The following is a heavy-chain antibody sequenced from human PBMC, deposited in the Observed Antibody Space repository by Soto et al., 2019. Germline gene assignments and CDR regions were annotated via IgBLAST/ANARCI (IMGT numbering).Heavy chain of an antibody. J-gene: IGHJ6*02. D-gene: IGHD3-16*01. CDR3: AMDRRAYRCYDGFDF. V-gene: IGHV4-59*08. CDR1: GASISDFY. Sequence: SETLSLTCSVSGASISDFYWSWIRQTPGRGLEWIGYLYYRGNTNYTPSLRGRVTISVDSPKNQFSLTLSSVTAADTAVYYCAMDRRAYRCYDGFDFWGQGTTVTVSS. CDR2: LYYRGNT.